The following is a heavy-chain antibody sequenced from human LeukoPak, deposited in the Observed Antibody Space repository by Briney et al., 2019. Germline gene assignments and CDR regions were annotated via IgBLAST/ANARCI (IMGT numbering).Heavy chain of an antibody. D-gene: IGHD3-22*01. CDR2: ISHDGSNK. CDR1: GFTFSSYG. J-gene: IGHJ4*02. CDR3: AKDGYDGSGAYIDY. V-gene: IGHV3-30*18. Sequence: LSGGSLRLSCAASGFTFSSYGMHWVRQAPGKGLEWVAAISHDGSNKYYADSVKGRFTISRDNSKNTLYLQMNSLRAEDTAVYHCAKDGYDGSGAYIDYWGQGTLVTVSS.